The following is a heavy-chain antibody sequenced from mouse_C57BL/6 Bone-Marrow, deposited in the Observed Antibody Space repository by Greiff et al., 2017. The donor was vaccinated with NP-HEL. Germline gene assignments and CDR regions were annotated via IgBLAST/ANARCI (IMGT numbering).Heavy chain of an antibody. V-gene: IGHV1-62-2*01. D-gene: IGHD1-1*01. CDR1: GYTFTEYT. Sequence: VQLQQSGAELVKPGASVKLSCKASGYTFTEYTIHWVKQRSGQGLEWIGWFYPGSGSIKYNEKFKDKATLTADKSSSTVYMELSEMTSEDSSVYFCARHGGLYYYGSSYPAGFAYWGQGTLVTVSA. CDR3: ARHGGLYYYGSSYPAGFAY. J-gene: IGHJ3*01. CDR2: FYPGSGSI.